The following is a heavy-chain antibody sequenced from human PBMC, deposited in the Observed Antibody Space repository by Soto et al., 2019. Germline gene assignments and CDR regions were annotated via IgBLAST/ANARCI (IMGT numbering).Heavy chain of an antibody. J-gene: IGHJ3*02. D-gene: IGHD3-22*01. CDR1: GCTFTSYG. CDR3: ARGVGYYDSSGLDAFDI. Sequence: ASVKVSCKASGCTFTSYGISWVRQAPGQGLEWMGWISAYNGNTNYAQKLQGRVTMTTDTSTSTAYMELRSLRSDDTAVYYCARGVGYYDSSGLDAFDIWGQGTMVTVSS. CDR2: ISAYNGNT. V-gene: IGHV1-18*01.